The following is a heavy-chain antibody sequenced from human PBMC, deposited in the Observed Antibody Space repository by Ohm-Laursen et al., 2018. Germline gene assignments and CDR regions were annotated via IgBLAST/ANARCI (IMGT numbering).Heavy chain of an antibody. CDR1: GFTFSSYG. J-gene: IGHJ1*01. CDR2: ISYDGSNK. V-gene: IGHV3-30*18. CDR3: AKVSRRLGAIQH. Sequence: SLRLSCAASGFTFSSYGMHWVRQAPGKGLEWVAVISYDGSNKYYADSVKGRFTISRDNSKNTLYLQMNSLRAEDTAVYYCAKVSRRLGAIQHWGQGTLVTVSS. D-gene: IGHD3-16*01.